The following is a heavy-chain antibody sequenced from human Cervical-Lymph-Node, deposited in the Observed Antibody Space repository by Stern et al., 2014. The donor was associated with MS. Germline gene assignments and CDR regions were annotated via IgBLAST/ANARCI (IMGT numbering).Heavy chain of an antibody. J-gene: IGHJ4*02. CDR3: ARDTSSPERSDW. CDR2: ITNVGST. Sequence: EVQLVESGGGVIQPGGSLRLSCTASGFTVSRDYMTWVRQAPGKGLEWGSLITNVGSTFYTDSVKGRFTISRDDSKNTVYLHMTSLRAEDTAMYYCARDTSSPERSDWWGQGTLVTVSS. V-gene: IGHV3-53*01. CDR1: GFTVSRDY. D-gene: IGHD1-1*01.